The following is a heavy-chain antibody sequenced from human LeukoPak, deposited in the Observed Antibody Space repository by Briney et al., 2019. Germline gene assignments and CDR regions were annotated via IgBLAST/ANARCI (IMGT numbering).Heavy chain of an antibody. J-gene: IGHJ6*03. D-gene: IGHD3-16*01. CDR3: ARETSQKGAHYMDV. V-gene: IGHV4-38-2*02. CDR2: IYHSGNT. Sequence: SETLSLTCTVSGYSISSGYYWGWIRQPPGKGLEWIGGIYHSGNTYYNPSLKSRVTISVDTSKNQFSLKLSSVTAADTAVYYCARETSQKGAHYMDVWGKGTTVTISS. CDR1: GYSISSGYY.